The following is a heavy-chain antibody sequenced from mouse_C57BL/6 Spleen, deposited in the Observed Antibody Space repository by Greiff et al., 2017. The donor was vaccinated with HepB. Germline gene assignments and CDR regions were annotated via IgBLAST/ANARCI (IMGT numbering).Heavy chain of an antibody. Sequence: VKLMESGAELARPGASVKLSCKASGYTFTSYGISWVKQRTGQGLEWIGEIYPRSGNTYYNEKFKGKATLTADKSSSTAYMELRSLTSEDSAVYFCARMDSNPWFAYWGQGTLVTVSA. V-gene: IGHV1-81*01. CDR2: IYPRSGNT. CDR1: GYTFTSYG. J-gene: IGHJ3*01. D-gene: IGHD2-5*01. CDR3: ARMDSNPWFAY.